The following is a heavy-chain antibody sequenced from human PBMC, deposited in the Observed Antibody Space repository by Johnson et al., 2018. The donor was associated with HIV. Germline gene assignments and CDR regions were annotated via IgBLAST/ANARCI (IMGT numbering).Heavy chain of an antibody. Sequence: MQLVESGGGVVQPGRSLRLSCAASGFTFNNYGMHWVRQAPGKGLEWVGRIKSKSDGGTTDYAAPVKGRFTMSRDDSKSTLYLQMNSLRAEDTAVYYCTTEKHAPRAFDIWGQGTMVTVSS. CDR3: TTEKHAPRAFDI. J-gene: IGHJ3*02. V-gene: IGHV3-15*01. CDR1: GFTFNNYG. D-gene: IGHD2-2*01. CDR2: IKSKSDGGTT.